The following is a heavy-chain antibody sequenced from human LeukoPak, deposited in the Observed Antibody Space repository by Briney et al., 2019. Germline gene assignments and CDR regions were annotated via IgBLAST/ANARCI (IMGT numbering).Heavy chain of an antibody. J-gene: IGHJ5*02. D-gene: IGHD2-2*02. V-gene: IGHV4-31*03. CDR1: GGSISSGGYY. CDR3: ARGDIVVVPAAITHNWFDP. CDR2: IYYSGST. Sequence: SETLSLTCTVSGGSISSGGYYWSWIRQHPGKGLEWIGYIYYSGSTYYNPSLKSRVTISVDTSKNQFSLKLSSVTAADTAVYYCARGDIVVVPAAITHNWFDPWGQGTLVTVSS.